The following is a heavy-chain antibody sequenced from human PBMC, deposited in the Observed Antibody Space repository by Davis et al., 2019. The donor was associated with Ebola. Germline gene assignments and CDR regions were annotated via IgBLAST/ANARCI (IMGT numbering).Heavy chain of an antibody. J-gene: IGHJ2*01. D-gene: IGHD3-10*01. CDR1: GGSISSSSYY. Sequence: SETLSLTCTVSGGSISSSSYYWGWIRQPPGKGLEWIGEINHSGNTNYNPSLKSRVTISVDTSKNQFSLKLSSVTAADTAVYYCARLRQMYYYGSSYWYFDLWGRGTLVTVSS. CDR2: INHSGNT. CDR3: ARLRQMYYYGSSYWYFDL. V-gene: IGHV4-39*07.